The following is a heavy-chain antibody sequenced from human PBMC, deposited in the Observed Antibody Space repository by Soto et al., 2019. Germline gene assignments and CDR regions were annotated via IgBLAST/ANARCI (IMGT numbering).Heavy chain of an antibody. J-gene: IGHJ6*03. Sequence: ASVKVSCKASGYTFTSYGISCVRQAPGQGLEWMGWISAYNGNTNYAQKLQGRVTMTTDTSTSTAYMELRSLRSDDTAVYYCARGSSGVWFGELYYYYYYMDVWGKGTTVTVSS. CDR3: ARGSSGVWFGELYYYYYYMDV. CDR2: ISAYNGNT. CDR1: GYTFTSYG. D-gene: IGHD3-10*01. V-gene: IGHV1-18*01.